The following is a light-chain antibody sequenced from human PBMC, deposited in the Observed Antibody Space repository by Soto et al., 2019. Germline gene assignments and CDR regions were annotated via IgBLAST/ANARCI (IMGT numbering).Light chain of an antibody. CDR2: GAS. V-gene: IGKV3-15*01. CDR1: QSISSN. Sequence: EIVMRQYPATLPESPGERASLSCRASQSISSNLAWYQLKPGQAPRLLIYGASTRATGIPARCSGSGSGTEFTLTISSLQSEDFAVYCCQQYNNWPRTFGQGTKVAIK. J-gene: IGKJ1*01. CDR3: QQYNNWPRT.